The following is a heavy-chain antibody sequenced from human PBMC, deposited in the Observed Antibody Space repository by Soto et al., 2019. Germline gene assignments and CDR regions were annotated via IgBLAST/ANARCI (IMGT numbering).Heavy chain of an antibody. CDR3: ARRWNSYLDF. Sequence: QMQLVESGGGVVQPGRSLRLSCVASGFPFREFGMHWVRQAPGKGLEWVELISYDGSDYADSVKGRFTISRDDSRDTLFLHIENLRPAVTGVYYSARRWNSYLDFWGQGSLVADSS. J-gene: IGHJ4*02. CDR2: ISYDGSD. V-gene: IGHV3-33*05. CDR1: GFPFREFG. D-gene: IGHD1-1*01.